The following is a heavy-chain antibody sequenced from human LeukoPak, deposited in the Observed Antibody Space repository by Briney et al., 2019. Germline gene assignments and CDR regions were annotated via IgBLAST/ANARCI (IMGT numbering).Heavy chain of an antibody. CDR3: ARHAAVAGPGRFDP. J-gene: IGHJ5*02. CDR2: IYPGDSDT. Sequence: GESLKISCKGSGYSFTSYWIGWVRQMPGKGLEWMGIIYPGDSDTRYSPSFQAQVTISADKSISTAYLQWSSLKASHTAMYYCARHAAVAGPGRFDPWGQGTLVTVSS. D-gene: IGHD6-19*01. V-gene: IGHV5-51*01. CDR1: GYSFTSYW.